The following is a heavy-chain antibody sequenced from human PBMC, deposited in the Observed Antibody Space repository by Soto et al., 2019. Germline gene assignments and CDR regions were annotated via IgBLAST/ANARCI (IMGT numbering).Heavy chain of an antibody. V-gene: IGHV1-69*02. J-gene: IGHJ4*02. CDR1: GGTFSSYT. CDR3: ARGYGDYFTLDY. CDR2: IIPILGIA. Sequence: QVQLVQSGAEVKKPGSSVKVSYKASGGTFSSYTISWVRQAPGQGLEWMGRIIPILGIANYAQKFQGRVTITADKSTSTAYMELSSLRSEDTAVYYCARGYGDYFTLDYWGQGTLVTVSS. D-gene: IGHD4-17*01.